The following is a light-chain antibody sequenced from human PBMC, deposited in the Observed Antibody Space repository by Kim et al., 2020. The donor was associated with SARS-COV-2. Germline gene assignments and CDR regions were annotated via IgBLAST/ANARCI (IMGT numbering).Light chain of an antibody. Sequence: ASVGDRVTITCRASQCISSSLAWYQQKPGKVPKLLIYAASALQPGVPSRFSGSESGTDFTLTISSLQPEDVATYYCQQYNIGPDTFGQGTRLEIK. V-gene: IGKV1-27*01. J-gene: IGKJ5*01. CDR2: AAS. CDR1: QCISSS. CDR3: QQYNIGPDT.